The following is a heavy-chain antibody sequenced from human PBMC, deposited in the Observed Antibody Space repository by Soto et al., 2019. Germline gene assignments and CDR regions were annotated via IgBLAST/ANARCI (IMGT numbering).Heavy chain of an antibody. CDR2: INAGNGNT. CDR1: GYTFTGYA. J-gene: IGHJ4*02. D-gene: IGHD4-17*01. V-gene: IGHV1-3*01. CDR3: TTVLGDYVEGN. Sequence: ASVKVSCKASGYTFTGYAMHWVRQAPGQRLEWMGWINAGNGNTKYSQKLQGRVTMTTDTSTSTAYMELRSLKTEDTAVYYCTTVLGDYVEGNWGQGTLVTVS.